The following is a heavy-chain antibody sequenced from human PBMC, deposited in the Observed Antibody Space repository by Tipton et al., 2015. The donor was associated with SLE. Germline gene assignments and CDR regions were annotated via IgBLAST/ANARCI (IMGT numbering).Heavy chain of an antibody. J-gene: IGHJ4*02. D-gene: IGHD2-8*01. CDR1: GGSFSGYY. V-gene: IGHV4-34*01. Sequence: TLSLTCAVYGGSFSGYYWSWIRQPPGKGLEWIGEINHSRSTNYNPSLKSRVTISVDTSKNQFSLKLSSVTAADTAVFYCARHRGYFTVSDYIDYWGQGTLVTVSS. CDR2: INHSRST. CDR3: ARHRGYFTVSDYIDY.